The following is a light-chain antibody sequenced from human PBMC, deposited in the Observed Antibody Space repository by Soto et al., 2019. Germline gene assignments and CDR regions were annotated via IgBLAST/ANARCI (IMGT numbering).Light chain of an antibody. Sequence: EIVLTQSPGTLSLSPGEGATLACRASQSVYNNFLSWYQQKPGQAPRLLIYGASTRATGIPDRFSGSGSGTDFALPISRLEPEDFAVFYCEQYARLPLTFGGGSKVQIK. J-gene: IGKJ4*01. V-gene: IGKV3-20*01. CDR3: EQYARLPLT. CDR1: QSVYNNF. CDR2: GAS.